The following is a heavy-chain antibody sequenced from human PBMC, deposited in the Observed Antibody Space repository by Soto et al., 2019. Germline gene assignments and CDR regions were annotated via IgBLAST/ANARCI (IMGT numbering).Heavy chain of an antibody. Sequence: PSETLSLTCTVSGGSISSGGYYWSWIRQHPGKGLERIGYIYYSGSTYYNPSLKSRVTISVDASKNQFSLKLSSVTAADTAVYYCARYNILTGYPVDEWGQGTLVTVSS. CDR2: IYYSGST. D-gene: IGHD3-9*01. CDR3: ARYNILTGYPVDE. CDR1: GGSISSGGYY. V-gene: IGHV4-31*03. J-gene: IGHJ4*02.